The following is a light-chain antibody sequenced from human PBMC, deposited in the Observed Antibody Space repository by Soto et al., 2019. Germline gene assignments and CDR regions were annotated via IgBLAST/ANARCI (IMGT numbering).Light chain of an antibody. CDR2: DAS. J-gene: IGKJ1*01. V-gene: IGKV3-11*01. CDR3: QQRSNWPPA. Sequence: DIVLTQSPATLSLSPGDRATLSCRASQLVSSYLAWYQHKPGQAPRLLISDASDRAAGIPARFSGSGSGTDFPLTISSLEPEDFAVYYCQQRSNWPPAFGQGTKVEIK. CDR1: QLVSSY.